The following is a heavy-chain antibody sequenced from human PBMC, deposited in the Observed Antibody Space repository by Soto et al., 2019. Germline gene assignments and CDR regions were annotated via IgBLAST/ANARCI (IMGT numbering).Heavy chain of an antibody. CDR1: GFTFSNSW. CDR3: VKVLARGVGVPRFYFDS. CDR2: INADGTST. J-gene: IGHJ4*02. Sequence: GGSLRLSCAASGFTFSNSWMHWVRQVSGKGLEWVSRINADGTSTSYADSVKGRFTISRDNAKNTLYLHVNSLRAEDTAVYYCVKVLARGVGVPRFYFDSWGQGALVTVSS. V-gene: IGHV3-74*01. D-gene: IGHD2-2*01.